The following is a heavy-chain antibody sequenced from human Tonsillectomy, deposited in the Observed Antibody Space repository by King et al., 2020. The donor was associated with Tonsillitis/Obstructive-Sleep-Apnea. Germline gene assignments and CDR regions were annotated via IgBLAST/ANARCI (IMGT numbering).Heavy chain of an antibody. V-gene: IGHV4-39*02. CDR2: IDYSWST. CDR1: GGSIRSSTYY. CDR3: AKKFGRDCRQSSCCQFDL. D-gene: IGHD2-2*01. Sequence: QLQESGPGLVKPSETLSLTCIVSGGSIRSSTYYWGWVRQPPGKGLEWIGSIDYSWSTYYNPSLKSRVTIFVDTSKNHFSLKLSSVTAADTAVYYCAKKFGRDCRQSSCCQFDLWGQGTLVTVSS. J-gene: IGHJ4*02.